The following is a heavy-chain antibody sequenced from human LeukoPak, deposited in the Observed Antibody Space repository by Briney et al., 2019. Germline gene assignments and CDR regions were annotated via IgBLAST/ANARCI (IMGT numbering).Heavy chain of an antibody. Sequence: GGSLRLSCAGSGFTFSDYWMSWVRQAPGKGLEWVANIKRDGSEKYYADSVKGRFTISRDNGKKSLYLQMNSLRAEDTAVYYCARDSREWLLVFDYWGQGTLVTVSS. CDR3: ARDSREWLLVFDY. J-gene: IGHJ4*02. V-gene: IGHV3-7*01. CDR2: IKRDGSEK. CDR1: GFTFSDYW. D-gene: IGHD3-3*01.